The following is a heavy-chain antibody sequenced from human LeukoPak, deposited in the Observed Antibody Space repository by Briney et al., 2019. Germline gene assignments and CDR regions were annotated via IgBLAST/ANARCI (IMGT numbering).Heavy chain of an antibody. CDR1: GFTVSSYC. V-gene: IGHV3-7*03. CDR2: IKQDGSEK. Sequence: GGALILSCAASGFTVSSYCMSWVRQAPGKGLEWVANIKQDGSEKYYVDSVKGRFTISRDNAKNSLYLQMNSLRAEDTAVYYCAKRSLWFGELSWFDPWGQGTLVTVSS. CDR3: AKRSLWFGELSWFDP. D-gene: IGHD3-10*01. J-gene: IGHJ5*02.